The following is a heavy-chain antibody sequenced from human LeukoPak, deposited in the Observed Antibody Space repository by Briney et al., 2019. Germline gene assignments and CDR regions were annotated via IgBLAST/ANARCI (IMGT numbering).Heavy chain of an antibody. V-gene: IGHV3-23*01. CDR3: AKDGYSSGWYQKGCFDY. J-gene: IGHJ4*02. Sequence: GGSLRLSCAASGFTLSNYAMSWVRQAPGKGLEWVSGIGSDGITTYYADSVKGRLTIARDNSKNTVYLQMNSLRAEDTAVYYCAKDGYSSGWYQKGCFDYWGQGTLVTVSS. D-gene: IGHD6-19*01. CDR1: GFTLSNYA. CDR2: IGSDGITT.